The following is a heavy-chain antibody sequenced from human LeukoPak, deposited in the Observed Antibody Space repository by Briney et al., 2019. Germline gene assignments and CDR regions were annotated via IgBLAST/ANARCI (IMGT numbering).Heavy chain of an antibody. Sequence: RSGGSLRLSCAASGFTFDDFTMHWVRQTPGKGLEWVSLIGWNGESAYYKDSVKGRFTISRDNIKNSLYLQMNSLRTEDTALYYCIRGRGYNGYFDSWGQGTLVSVSS. CDR1: GFTFDDFT. CDR3: IRGRGYNGYFDS. V-gene: IGHV3-43*01. D-gene: IGHD5-12*01. J-gene: IGHJ4*02. CDR2: IGWNGESA.